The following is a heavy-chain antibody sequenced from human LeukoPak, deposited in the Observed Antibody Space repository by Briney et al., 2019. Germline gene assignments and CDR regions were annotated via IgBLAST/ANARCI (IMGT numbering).Heavy chain of an antibody. CDR1: GFTFSSYG. CDR3: ARDPDAVDIVATITGDY. J-gene: IGHJ4*02. V-gene: IGHV3-30*03. CDR2: ISYDGSNK. D-gene: IGHD5-12*01. Sequence: GGSLRLSCAASGFTFSSYGMHWVRQAPGKGLEWVAVISYDGSNKYYADSVKGRFTISRDNSKNTLYLQMNSLRAEDTAVYYCARDPDAVDIVATITGDYWGQGTLVTVSS.